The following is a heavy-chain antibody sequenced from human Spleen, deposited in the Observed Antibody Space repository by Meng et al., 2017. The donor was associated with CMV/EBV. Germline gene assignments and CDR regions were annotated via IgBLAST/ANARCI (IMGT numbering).Heavy chain of an antibody. Sequence: SGFTVSGNFMSWVRQAPGKGLEWVSIIYAGGTTYSADSVKGRFTISRDNSKNTLFLQMKSLRAEDTAMYYCATVGGSDYLGPYFDFWGQGTLVTVSS. J-gene: IGHJ4*02. CDR3: ATVGGSDYLGPYFDF. CDR2: IYAGGTT. V-gene: IGHV3-53*01. D-gene: IGHD5-12*01. CDR1: GFTVSGNF.